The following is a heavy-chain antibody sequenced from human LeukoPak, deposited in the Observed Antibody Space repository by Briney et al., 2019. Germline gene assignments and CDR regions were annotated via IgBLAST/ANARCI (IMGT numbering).Heavy chain of an antibody. V-gene: IGHV3-48*04. CDR3: ARSLLLWFGELLPYFDY. CDR2: ISSSSSTI. J-gene: IGHJ4*02. Sequence: GGSLRLSCAASGFTFTNAWMSWVRQAPGKGLEWVSYISSSSSTIYYADSVKGRFTISRDNAKNSLYLQMNSLRAEDTAVYYCARSLLLWFGELLPYFDYWGQGTLVTVSS. CDR1: GFTFTNAW. D-gene: IGHD3-10*01.